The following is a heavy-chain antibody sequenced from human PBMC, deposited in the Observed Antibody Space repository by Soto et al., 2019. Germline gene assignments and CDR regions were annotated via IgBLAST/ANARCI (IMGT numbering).Heavy chain of an antibody. CDR2: IIPILGIA. Sequence: QVQLVQSGAEVKKPGSSVKVSCKASGGTFSSYTISWVRQAPGQGLEWMGRIIPILGIANYAQKFHGRVTITADKSTSTAYMELSSLRSEDTAVYYCARGGTGDAFDIWGQGTMVTVSS. J-gene: IGHJ3*02. V-gene: IGHV1-69*02. CDR3: ARGGTGDAFDI. CDR1: GGTFSSYT.